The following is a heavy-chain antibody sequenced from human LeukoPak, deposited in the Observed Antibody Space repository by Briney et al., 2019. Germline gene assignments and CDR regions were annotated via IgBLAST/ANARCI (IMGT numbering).Heavy chain of an antibody. CDR1: GFTFSSYG. V-gene: IGHV3-30*18. CDR3: AKDDSLGRIAAAGTFCDC. D-gene: IGHD6-13*01. CDR2: ISYDGSNK. Sequence: GGSLRLSCAASGFTFSSYGMHWVRQAPGKGLEWVAVISYDGSNKYYADSVKGRFTISRDNSKNTLYLQMNSLRAEDTAVYYCAKDDSLGRIAAAGTFCDCWGQGTLVTVSS. J-gene: IGHJ4*02.